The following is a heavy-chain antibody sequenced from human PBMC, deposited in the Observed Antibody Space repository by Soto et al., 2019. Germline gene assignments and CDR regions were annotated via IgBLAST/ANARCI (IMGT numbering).Heavy chain of an antibody. J-gene: IGHJ2*01. Sequence: GGSLRLSCGAPGVTFKDYGMHWVRQAPGKGLEWVAVISYDGKQTYYADSVKGRFTISKDKSKRTLFLQMNSLRVDDTAVYYCARDGWGSNWYFDLWGRGTLVTVSS. CDR1: GVTFKDYG. CDR3: ARDGWGSNWYFDL. D-gene: IGHD3-16*01. V-gene: IGHV3-30*03. CDR2: ISYDGKQT.